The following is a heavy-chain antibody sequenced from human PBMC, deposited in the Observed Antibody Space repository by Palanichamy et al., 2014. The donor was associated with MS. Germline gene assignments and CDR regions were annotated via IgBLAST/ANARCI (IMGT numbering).Heavy chain of an antibody. CDR3: ARGAPYYYDSSGYYYVESPYYYYGMDV. J-gene: IGHJ6*02. D-gene: IGHD3-22*01. Sequence: LVQSGAEVEEGLGSSVKVSCKASEALQQLCYQLGATGPGQGLEWMGGIIPIFGTANYAQKFQGRVTITADESTSTAYMELSSLRSEDMAVYYCARGAPYYYDSSGYYYVESPYYYYGMDVWGQGTTVTVSS. V-gene: IGHV1-69*01. CDR1: EALQQLC. CDR2: IIPIFGTA.